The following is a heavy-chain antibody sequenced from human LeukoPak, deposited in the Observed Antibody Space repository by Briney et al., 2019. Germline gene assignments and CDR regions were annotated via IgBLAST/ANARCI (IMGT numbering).Heavy chain of an antibody. Sequence: GASVKVSCKASGYTFTSYGISWVRQAPEQGLEWMGWISAYNGNTNYAQKLQGRVTMTTDTSTSTAYMELRSLRSDDTAVYYCARDWEYCSGGSCYSQLDYWGQGTLVTVSS. D-gene: IGHD2-15*01. V-gene: IGHV1-18*01. J-gene: IGHJ4*02. CDR1: GYTFTSYG. CDR2: ISAYNGNT. CDR3: ARDWEYCSGGSCYSQLDY.